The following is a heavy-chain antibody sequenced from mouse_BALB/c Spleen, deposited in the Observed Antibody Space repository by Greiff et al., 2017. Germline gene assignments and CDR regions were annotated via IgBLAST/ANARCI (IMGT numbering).Heavy chain of an antibody. J-gene: IGHJ3*01. CDR1: GYTFSSYW. CDR3: VLFITTATTFAY. V-gene: IGHV1-9*01. CDR2: ILPGSGST. D-gene: IGHD1-2*01. Sequence: VQLQQSGAELMKPGASVKISCKATGYTFSSYWIEWVKQRPGHGLEWIGEILPGSGSTNYNEKFKGKATFTADTSSNTAYMQLSSLTSEDSAVYYCVLFITTATTFAYWGQGTLVTVSA.